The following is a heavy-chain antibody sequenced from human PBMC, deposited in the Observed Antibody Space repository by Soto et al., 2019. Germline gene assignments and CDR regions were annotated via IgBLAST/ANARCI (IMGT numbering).Heavy chain of an antibody. D-gene: IGHD6-6*01. CDR2: IYHSGST. J-gene: IGHJ4*02. Sequence: SETLSLTCAVSGGSISSFCYSWSWIRQPPGKGLEWIGYIYHSGSTYYNPSLKSRVTISVDRSKNPFSLKLSSVTAAATAVYYCDRATPPYSRSSRYFVYWGQGTRVTVPS. V-gene: IGHV4-30-2*01. CDR1: GGSISSFCYS. CDR3: DRATPPYSRSSRYFVY.